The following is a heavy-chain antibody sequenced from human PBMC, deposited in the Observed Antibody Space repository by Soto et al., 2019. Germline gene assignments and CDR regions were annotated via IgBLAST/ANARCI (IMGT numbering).Heavy chain of an antibody. Sequence: ASVKVSCKASGYTFTIYGISWVRQAPGQGLEWMGWMNANNGNTNYAQKFQGRVTMTRNTSISTAYMELSSLRSEDTAVYYCARSWSTFYYYCGMDVWGQGTTVTVSS. J-gene: IGHJ6*02. CDR2: MNANNGNT. D-gene: IGHD6-13*01. V-gene: IGHV1-8*02. CDR1: GYTFTIYG. CDR3: ARSWSTFYYYCGMDV.